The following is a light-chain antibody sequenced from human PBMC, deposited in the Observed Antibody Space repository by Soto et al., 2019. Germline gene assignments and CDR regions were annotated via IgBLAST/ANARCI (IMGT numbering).Light chain of an antibody. Sequence: QSVLTQPASVSGSPGQSITISCTGTSSDVGGYNSVSWYQQHPGKAPKLMIYDVSNRPSGVSNRFSGSKSGNTASLTISELQSEDEADYYCSSYTSSSTPVFGTGTKVTVL. CDR2: DVS. J-gene: IGLJ1*01. CDR1: SSDVGGYNS. V-gene: IGLV2-14*01. CDR3: SSYTSSSTPV.